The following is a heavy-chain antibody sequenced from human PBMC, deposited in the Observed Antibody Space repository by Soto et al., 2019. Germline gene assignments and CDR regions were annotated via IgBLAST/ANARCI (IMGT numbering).Heavy chain of an antibody. J-gene: IGHJ4*02. CDR3: AKDGYTYGSAGF. Sequence: HPGGSLRLSCAASGFTFSNYGMHWVRQAPGKGLEWVALISSDGSNKYYADSVKGRFTISRDNSKNTLYLQMNSLRAEDTAVYYCAKDGYTYGSAGFWGQGTLVTVSS. CDR1: GFTFSNYG. V-gene: IGHV3-30*18. CDR2: ISSDGSNK. D-gene: IGHD5-18*01.